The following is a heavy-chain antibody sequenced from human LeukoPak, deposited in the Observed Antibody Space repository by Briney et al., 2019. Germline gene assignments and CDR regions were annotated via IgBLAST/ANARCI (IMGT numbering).Heavy chain of an antibody. Sequence: ASVKVSCKASGYTFTGYYIHWVRQAPGQGLEWMGWINPNSGGTNYAQKFQGRVTMTRDTFISTAYMELSRLRSDDTAVYYCTRTTYCSSTSCRKGFDYWGQGTLVTVSS. CDR3: TRTTYCSSTSCRKGFDY. D-gene: IGHD2-2*01. V-gene: IGHV1-2*02. CDR1: GYTFTGYY. CDR2: INPNSGGT. J-gene: IGHJ4*02.